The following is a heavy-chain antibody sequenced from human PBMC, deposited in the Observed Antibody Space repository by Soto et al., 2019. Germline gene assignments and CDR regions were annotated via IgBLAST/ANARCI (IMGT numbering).Heavy chain of an antibody. CDR1: GGTFSSYT. CDR3: ARAEIQQRYNWFDP. J-gene: IGHJ5*02. V-gene: IGHV1-69*02. CDR2: IIPILGIA. D-gene: IGHD5-18*01. Sequence: SVKVSCKASGGTFSSYTISWVRQAPGQRLEWIRRIIPILGIANYAQKFQGRVTITADKSTSTAYMELSCLRSEDTAVYYCARAEIQQRYNWFDPWGQGTLVTVSS.